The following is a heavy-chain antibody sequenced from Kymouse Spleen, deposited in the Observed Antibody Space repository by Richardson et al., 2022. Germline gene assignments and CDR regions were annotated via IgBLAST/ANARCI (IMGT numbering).Heavy chain of an antibody. D-gene: IGHD6-6*01. V-gene: IGHV4-61*01. CDR1: GGSVSSGSYY. CDR3: ARDESSSSFDY. J-gene: IGHJ4*02. Sequence: QVQLQESGPGLVKPSETLSLTCTVSGGSVSSGSYYWSWIRQPPGKGLEWIGYIYYSGSTNYNPSLKSRVTISVDTSKNQFSLKLSSVTAADTAVYYCARDESSSSFDYWGQGTLVTVSS. CDR2: IYYSGST.